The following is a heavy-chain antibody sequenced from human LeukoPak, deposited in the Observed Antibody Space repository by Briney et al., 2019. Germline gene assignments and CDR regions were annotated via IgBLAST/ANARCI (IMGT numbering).Heavy chain of an antibody. D-gene: IGHD6-13*01. V-gene: IGHV3-21*04. CDR2: ISTSSSYI. CDR3: ANSAAVGTFY. Sequence: GGSLRLSCAVSGFTFNRYNMNWVRRAPGKGLEWVSSISTSSSYIYYADSVRGRFTISRDNAKNSLYLQMNSLRAEDTAVYYCANSAAVGTFYWGQGTLVTVSS. CDR1: GFTFNRYN. J-gene: IGHJ4*02.